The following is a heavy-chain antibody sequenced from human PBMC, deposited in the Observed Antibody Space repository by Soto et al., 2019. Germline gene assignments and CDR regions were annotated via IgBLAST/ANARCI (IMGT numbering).Heavy chain of an antibody. J-gene: IGHJ6*02. CDR2: ISWKSASI. CDR3: AKSTGGTANGLDV. V-gene: IGHV3-9*01. D-gene: IGHD2-8*02. CDR1: GFSFGDYA. Sequence: EVQLVESGGDLVQPGRSLRLSCAASGFSFGDYAMHWVRQAPGRGLEWVSGISWKSASIGYADSVKGRFTISRDNAKNSLYLQMNSLRAEDTALYYCAKSTGGTANGLDVWGQGTTVTVFS.